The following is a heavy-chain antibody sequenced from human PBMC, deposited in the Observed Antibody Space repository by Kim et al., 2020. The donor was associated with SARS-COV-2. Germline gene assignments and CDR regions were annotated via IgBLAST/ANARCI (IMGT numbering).Heavy chain of an antibody. CDR3: ARARTMVRGTGFDY. D-gene: IGHD3-10*01. CDR2: IYYSGST. CDR1: GGSISSGGYY. V-gene: IGHV4-31*03. Sequence: SETLSLTCTVSGGSISSGGYYWSWIRQHPGKGLEWFGYIYYSGSTYYNPSLKCRVTISVDTSKNQFSLKLSSVTAADTAVYYCARARTMVRGTGFDYWGQGTLVTVSS. J-gene: IGHJ4*02.